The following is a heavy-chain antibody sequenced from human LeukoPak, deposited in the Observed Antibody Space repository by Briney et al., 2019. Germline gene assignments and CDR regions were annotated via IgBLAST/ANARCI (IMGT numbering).Heavy chain of an antibody. CDR3: ARQTDHGDSNY. D-gene: IGHD4-17*01. J-gene: IGHJ4*02. CDR2: IYYTRRT. V-gene: IGHV4-59*08. Sequence: SETLSLTCIVSGGSISGYYWTWLRQPPGKGLQWIGYIYYTRRTNYNPSLQSRVTISVYTSKNQVSLKLTSVTAADTAVYYCARQTDHGDSNYWGQGTLVTVSS. CDR1: GGSISGYY.